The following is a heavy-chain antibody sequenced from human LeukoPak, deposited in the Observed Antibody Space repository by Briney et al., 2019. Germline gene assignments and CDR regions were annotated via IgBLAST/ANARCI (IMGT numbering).Heavy chain of an antibody. J-gene: IGHJ3*02. CDR1: GFTFSIYA. D-gene: IGHD3-10*01. Sequence: GGSLRLSCAASGFTFSIYAMGWVRQAPGKGLEWVSTISDSDGRTYYADSVKGRFTISRDNSKKTLYLQMNNLRAEDTAVYYCARDLGSFYNVKAFDIWGQGTLVTVSS. V-gene: IGHV3-23*01. CDR2: ISDSDGRT. CDR3: ARDLGSFYNVKAFDI.